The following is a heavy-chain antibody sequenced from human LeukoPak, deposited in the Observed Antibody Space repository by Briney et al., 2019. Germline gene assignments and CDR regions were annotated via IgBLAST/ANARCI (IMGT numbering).Heavy chain of an antibody. D-gene: IGHD7-27*01. CDR3: AGAETGDNADDAFDI. CDR2: INPNSGGT. CDR1: GGTFSSYA. J-gene: IGHJ3*02. Sequence: GASVKVSCKASGGTFSSYAISWVRQAPGQGLEWMGWINPNSGGTNYAQKFQGRVTMTRDTSISTAYMELSRLRSDDTAVYYCAGAETGDNADDAFDIWGQGTMVTVSS. V-gene: IGHV1-2*02.